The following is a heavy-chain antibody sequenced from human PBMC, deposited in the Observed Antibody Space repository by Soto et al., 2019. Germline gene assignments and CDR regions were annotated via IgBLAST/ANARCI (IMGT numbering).Heavy chain of an antibody. V-gene: IGHV6-1*01. CDR2: IYYRSKWFH. CDR1: GDSVSRTGDL. CDR3: ARVHCSAGTCLDGLDF. Sequence: PSQTLSLTCVISGDSVSRTGDLWDGSLHSSSRCLQWVGRIYYRSKWFHDYAASAESRMAINPDTSRSQFSLQLNYVTPEDTAVYYCARVHCSAGTCLDGLDFWGQGTTVTVSS. J-gene: IGHJ6*02. D-gene: IGHD2-15*01.